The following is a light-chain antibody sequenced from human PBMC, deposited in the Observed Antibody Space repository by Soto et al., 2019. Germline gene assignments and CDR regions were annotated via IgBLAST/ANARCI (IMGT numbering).Light chain of an antibody. CDR1: QSVRPK. CDR2: GAS. CDR3: QQYNSWPPIT. V-gene: IGKV3-15*01. Sequence: EIVMTQSPDTLYVSPGEAATLFCRASQSVRPKLAWYPPKAGQAHRLLIYGASTRATGIPDRFSGSGSGTEFTLTISSLQSEDFAVYYCQQYNSWPPITFGQGTRLEIK. J-gene: IGKJ5*01.